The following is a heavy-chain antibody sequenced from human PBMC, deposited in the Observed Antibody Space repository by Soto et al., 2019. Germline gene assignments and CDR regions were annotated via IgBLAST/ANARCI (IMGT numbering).Heavy chain of an antibody. CDR2: ISAYNANT. CDR3: ARGLSPELELQYYYYSYGMDV. J-gene: IGHJ6*02. CDR1: GYTFTSYG. D-gene: IGHD1-7*01. Sequence: QVQLVQSGAEGKKPGASVKVSCKASGYTFTSYGISWVRQAPAHGLEWMGWISAYNANTNYAQKLQGRVTMTTDTSMSTAYMGLRGLRSDDTAVYYWARGLSPELELQYYYYSYGMDVWCQGTTVTVSS. V-gene: IGHV1-18*01.